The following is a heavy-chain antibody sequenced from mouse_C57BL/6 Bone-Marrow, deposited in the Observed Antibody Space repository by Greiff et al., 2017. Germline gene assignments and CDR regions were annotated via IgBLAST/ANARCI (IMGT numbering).Heavy chain of an antibody. D-gene: IGHD1-1*02. V-gene: IGHV1-78*01. Sequence: QVQPQQSDAELVKPGASVKISCKVSGYTFTDHTIHRMKQRPEQGLEWIGYIYPIDGSTKYNEKFKGKATLTADKSSSTAYMQLNSLTSEDSAVYFCARERVGNAMDYWGQGTSVTVSS. CDR3: ARERVGNAMDY. J-gene: IGHJ4*01. CDR1: GYTFTDHT. CDR2: IYPIDGST.